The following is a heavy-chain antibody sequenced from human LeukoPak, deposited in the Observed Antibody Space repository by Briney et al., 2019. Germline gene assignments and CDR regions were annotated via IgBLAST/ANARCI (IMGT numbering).Heavy chain of an antibody. V-gene: IGHV7-4-1*01. CDR2: INTNTGNP. D-gene: IGHD6-6*01. Sequence: ASVKVSCKASGYIFDIYALIWVRQAPGQGLELMGWINTNTGNPTYAQGFTGRFVFSLDTSVSTAYLQIGSLKAEDTAVYYCARGGIAARSPEENWFDPWGQGTLVTVSS. J-gene: IGHJ5*02. CDR1: GYIFDIYA. CDR3: ARGGIAARSPEENWFDP.